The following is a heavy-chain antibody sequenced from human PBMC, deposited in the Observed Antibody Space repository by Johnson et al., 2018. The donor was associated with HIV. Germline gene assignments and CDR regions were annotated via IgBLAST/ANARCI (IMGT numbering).Heavy chain of an antibody. CDR2: TRNKANSYTT. J-gene: IGHJ3*02. Sequence: VQLVESGGGLVQPGGSLRLSCAASGFTFSDHYMDWVRQAPGKGLEWVGRTRNKANSYTTEYAASVKGRFTISRDDSKNSLYLQMNSLRAEDTAVYYCARDSYNFWSGYPDAFDIWGQGTMVTVSS. V-gene: IGHV3-72*01. CDR3: ARDSYNFWSGYPDAFDI. CDR1: GFTFSDHY. D-gene: IGHD3-3*01.